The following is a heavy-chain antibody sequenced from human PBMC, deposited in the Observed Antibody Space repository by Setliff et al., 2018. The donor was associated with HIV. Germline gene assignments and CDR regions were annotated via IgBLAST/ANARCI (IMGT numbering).Heavy chain of an antibody. J-gene: IGHJ4*02. CDR1: GGSISSGGYY. Sequence: PSETLSLTCTVSGGSISSGGYYWSWIRQPPGKGLEWIGEVNHSRRTNYNSSLKSRVTISIDTSKNQFSLTVSSVTAADTAVYYCARADCFSTSCYFGLGGGYFDSWGQGILVTVSS. D-gene: IGHD2-2*01. CDR2: VNHSRRT. V-gene: IGHV4-39*07. CDR3: ARADCFSTSCYFGLGGGYFDS.